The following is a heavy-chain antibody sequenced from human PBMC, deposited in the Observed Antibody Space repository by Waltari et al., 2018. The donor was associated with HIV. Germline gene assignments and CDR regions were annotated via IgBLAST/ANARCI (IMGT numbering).Heavy chain of an antibody. J-gene: IGHJ4*02. CDR3: ARASHYIEFSTFDGDYYFDF. CDR2: MKSDWSSR. Sequence: VQLVESGGGSIKTGGSLRLSCAASGFSVRNHWMDWVRQGPGKGLVWVARMKSDWSSRNYAEAVKGRFVISRDNARNTVYLPLNNLKVEDTAVYFCARASHYIEFSTFDGDYYFDFWGRGTRVAVSS. D-gene: IGHD3-3*02. CDR1: GFSVRNHW. V-gene: IGHV3-74*01.